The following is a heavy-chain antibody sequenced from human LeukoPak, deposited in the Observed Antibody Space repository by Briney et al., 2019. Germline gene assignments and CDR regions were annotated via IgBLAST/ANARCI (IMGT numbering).Heavy chain of an antibody. Sequence: GGSLRLSCAASGFTFSSYGMHWVRQAPGKGLEWVAFIRYDGSNKYYADSVKGRFTISRDNSKNTLYLQMNSLRAEDTAVYYCAKDRSSNYELFDYWGQGTLVTVSS. CDR3: AKDRSSNYELFDY. CDR1: GFTFSSYG. V-gene: IGHV3-30*02. D-gene: IGHD4-11*01. CDR2: IRYDGSNK. J-gene: IGHJ4*02.